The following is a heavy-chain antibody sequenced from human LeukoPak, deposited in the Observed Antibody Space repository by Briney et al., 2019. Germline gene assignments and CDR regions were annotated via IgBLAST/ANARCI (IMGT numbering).Heavy chain of an antibody. CDR1: GFTFSSYW. CDR3: ARDYSSGWYFDY. CDR2: IQQDGSEQ. D-gene: IGHD6-19*01. V-gene: IGHV3-7*01. Sequence: PGGSLRLSCTASGFTFSSYWMSWVRQAPGKGLEWVANIQQDGSEQYYLDSVKGRFTISRNNAKNSLYLQMNSLRAEDTAVYYCARDYSSGWYFDYWGQGTLVTVSS. J-gene: IGHJ4*02.